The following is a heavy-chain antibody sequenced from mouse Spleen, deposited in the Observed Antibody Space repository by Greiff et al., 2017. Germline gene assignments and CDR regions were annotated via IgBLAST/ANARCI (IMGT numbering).Heavy chain of an antibody. D-gene: IGHD2-4*01. Sequence: VQLQQPGAELVRPGSSVKLSCKASGYTFTSYWMHWVKQRPIQGLEWIGNIDPSDSETHYNQKFKDKATLTVDKSSSTAYMQLSSLTSEDSAVYYCAREGVYYDLFAYWGQGTLVTVSA. CDR3: AREGVYYDLFAY. J-gene: IGHJ3*01. CDR2: IDPSDSET. V-gene: IGHV1-52*01. CDR1: GYTFTSYW.